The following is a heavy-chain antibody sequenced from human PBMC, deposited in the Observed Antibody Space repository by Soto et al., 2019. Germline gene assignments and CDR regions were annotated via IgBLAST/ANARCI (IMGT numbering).Heavy chain of an antibody. Sequence: EVQLVESGGGLVQPGGSLRLSCAASGFTFSSYGMHWVRQAPGKGLEYVSAISSNGVSTYYANSVKGRFTISRDNSKNTLYLQMGSLRAEDMAVYYCARVRVTAIDYDAFDIWGQGIMVTVSS. J-gene: IGHJ3*02. CDR3: ARVRVTAIDYDAFDI. D-gene: IGHD2-21*02. CDR1: GFTFSSYG. CDR2: ISSNGVST. V-gene: IGHV3-64*01.